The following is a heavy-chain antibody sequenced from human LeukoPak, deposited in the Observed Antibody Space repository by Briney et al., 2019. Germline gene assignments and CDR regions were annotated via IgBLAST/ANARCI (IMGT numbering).Heavy chain of an antibody. CDR3: ARLRCSSTSCYVFGRYYYYYMDV. D-gene: IGHD2-2*01. Sequence: SETLSLTCTVSGGSISSGSYYWGWIRQPPGKGLEWIGSIYYSGSTYYNPSLKSRVTISVDTSKNQFSLKLSSVTAADTAVYYCARLRCSSTSCYVFGRYYYYYMDVWGKGTTVTISS. CDR2: IYYSGST. J-gene: IGHJ6*03. V-gene: IGHV4-39*01. CDR1: GGSISSGSYY.